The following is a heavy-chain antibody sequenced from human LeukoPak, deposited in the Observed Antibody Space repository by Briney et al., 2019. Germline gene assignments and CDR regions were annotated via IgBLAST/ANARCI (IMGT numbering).Heavy chain of an antibody. D-gene: IGHD5-18*01. CDR1: GFTFSTYG. V-gene: IGHV3-23*01. CDR3: AKGDKPVIAMVKFDY. Sequence: GGTLRLSCGASGFTFSTYGMTWVRQAPGKGLEWVSGMSDSGTNTYYADSVKGRFTISRDNSKNTLYMQMNSLRAEDTAVYYCAKGDKPVIAMVKFDYWGQGTLVTVSS. CDR2: MSDSGTNT. J-gene: IGHJ4*02.